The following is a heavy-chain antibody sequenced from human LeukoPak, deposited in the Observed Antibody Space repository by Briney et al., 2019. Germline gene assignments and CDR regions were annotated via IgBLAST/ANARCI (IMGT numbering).Heavy chain of an antibody. V-gene: IGHV4-59*12. CDR1: GGSISSYY. D-gene: IGHD2-2*01. J-gene: IGHJ4*02. Sequence: SETLSLTCTVSGGSISSYYWSWIRQPPGKGLEWIGYIYYSGSINYNPSLKSRVTISVDTSKNQFSLKLSSVPAADTAVYYCAREGSIRAGFDYWGQGTLVTVSS. CDR3: AREGSIRAGFDY. CDR2: IYYSGSI.